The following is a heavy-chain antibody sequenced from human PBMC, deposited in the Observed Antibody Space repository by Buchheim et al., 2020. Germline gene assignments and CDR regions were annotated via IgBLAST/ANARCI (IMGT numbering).Heavy chain of an antibody. V-gene: IGHV1-69*04. D-gene: IGHD2-2*01. CDR3: ARWVVPAAIRWDEDGY. Sequence: QVQLVQSGAEVKKPGSSVKVSCKAPGGTFSSYAISWVRQAPGQGLEWMGRIIPILGIANYAQKFQGRVTITADKSTSTAYMELSSLRSEDTAVYYCARWVVPAAIRWDEDGYWGQGTL. CDR2: IIPILGIA. J-gene: IGHJ4*02. CDR1: GGTFSSYA.